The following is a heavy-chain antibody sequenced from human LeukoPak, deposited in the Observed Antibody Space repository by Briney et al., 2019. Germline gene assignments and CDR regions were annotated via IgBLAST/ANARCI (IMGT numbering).Heavy chain of an antibody. V-gene: IGHV3-9*01. D-gene: IGHD5-24*01. CDR1: GFTFDDYA. CDR3: AKDALDGYDYYYGMDV. J-gene: IGHJ6*02. Sequence: GGSLRLSCAASGFTFDDYAMHWVRQAPGKGLEWVSGISWNSGSIGYADSVKGRFTTSRDNAKNSLYLQMNSLRAEDTALYYCAKDALDGYDYYYGMDVWGQGTTVTVSS. CDR2: ISWNSGSI.